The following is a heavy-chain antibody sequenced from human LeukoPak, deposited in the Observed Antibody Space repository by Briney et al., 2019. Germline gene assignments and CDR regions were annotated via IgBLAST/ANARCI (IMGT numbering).Heavy chain of an antibody. D-gene: IGHD4-17*01. Sequence: SETLSLTCTVSGGSIRSYYWSWIRQPPGKGLEWIGYIYYSGSTNYNPSLKSRVTISVDTSKNQFSLKLSSVTAADTAVYYCARGPLRLDYWGQGTLVTVSS. CDR1: GGSIRSYY. J-gene: IGHJ4*02. CDR2: IYYSGST. V-gene: IGHV4-59*01. CDR3: ARGPLRLDY.